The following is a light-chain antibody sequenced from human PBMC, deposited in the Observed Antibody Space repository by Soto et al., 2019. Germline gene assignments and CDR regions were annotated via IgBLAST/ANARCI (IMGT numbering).Light chain of an antibody. CDR1: SSDVGGYNY. CDR2: DVS. V-gene: IGLV2-14*01. J-gene: IGLJ2*01. CDR3: SSYTSSSPLHVV. Sequence: QSALTQPASVSGSPGQSITISCTGTSSDVGGYNYVSWYQQHPGKAPKLMIYDVSNRPSGVSNRCSGCKSGNTASLTISGLQAEDEADYYCSSYTSSSPLHVVFGGGTQRTVL.